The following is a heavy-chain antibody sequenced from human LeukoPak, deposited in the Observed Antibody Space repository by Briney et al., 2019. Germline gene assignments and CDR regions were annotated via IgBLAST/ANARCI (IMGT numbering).Heavy chain of an antibody. J-gene: IGHJ4*02. CDR1: VFTFTGYY. CDR3: ARDLFPPGYSSSCPY. D-gene: IGHD6-13*01. Sequence: SSVKVSCKASVFTFTGYYMHWVRQAPGQGLEWMGWINPNSGGINYPQKFQGRVTMTRDTSISTAYMALSRLRSDDTAVYYCARDLFPPGYSSSCPYWGQGTLVTVSS. V-gene: IGHV1-2*02. CDR2: INPNSGGI.